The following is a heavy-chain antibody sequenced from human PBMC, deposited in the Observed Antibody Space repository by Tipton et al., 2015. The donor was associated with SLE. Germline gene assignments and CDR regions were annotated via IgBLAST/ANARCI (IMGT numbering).Heavy chain of an antibody. J-gene: IGHJ4*02. CDR2: IRTSVGTT. Sequence: SLRLSCAASRFTFSNYEMNWVRQAPGKGLEWIANIRTSVGTTYYADSVKGRFTISRDNAKRSLYLQMNSLRAEDTAVYYCASEYGDCGFGYWGQGTLVTVSS. CDR1: RFTFSNYE. V-gene: IGHV3-48*03. D-gene: IGHD4-17*01. CDR3: ASEYGDCGFGY.